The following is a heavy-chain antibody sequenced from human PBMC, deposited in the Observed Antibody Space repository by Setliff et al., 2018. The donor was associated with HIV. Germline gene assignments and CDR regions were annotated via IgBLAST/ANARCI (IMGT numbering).Heavy chain of an antibody. CDR1: GFTFSNYG. J-gene: IGHJ6*03. CDR3: AKEGEWQRSRGYMDV. CDR2: ISYDGRSM. Sequence: GEYLRLSCAASGFTFSNYGIHWVRQAPGKGLEWVAFISYDGRSMYYGDSVKGRFTISRDNSKNTMFLQMKSLRGEDTAVYYCAKEGEWQRSRGYMDVWGKGTTVTVSS. V-gene: IGHV3-30*18. D-gene: IGHD5-12*01.